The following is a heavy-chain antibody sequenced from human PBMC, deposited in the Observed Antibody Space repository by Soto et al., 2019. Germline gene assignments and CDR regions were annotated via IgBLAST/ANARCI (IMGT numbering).Heavy chain of an antibody. Sequence: QITLKESGPTLVKPTQTITLTCIFSGFSLSTSGVGVGWLRQPPGKAREWMALIYWEDDKSHSPSLKSRVSIPKATSKTQVVLTMTNMDPVDTATYYCARARTYYYDSSGYLKNWFDPWGQGTLVTVSS. V-gene: IGHV2-5*02. D-gene: IGHD3-22*01. J-gene: IGHJ5*02. CDR3: ARARTYYYDSSGYLKNWFDP. CDR1: GFSLSTSGVG. CDR2: IYWEDDK.